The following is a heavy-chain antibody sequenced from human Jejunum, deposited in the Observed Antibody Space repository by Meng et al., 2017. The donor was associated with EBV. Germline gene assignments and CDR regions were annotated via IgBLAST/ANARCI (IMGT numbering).Heavy chain of an antibody. Sequence: QVQLVESGGGVVQPGGSLGRSCAASGVSFSSHVINWVRQAPGKGLEWVALISYDGSNKYYADSVKGRFTISRDNSKSTLYLQMNSLRAEDTAVYYCAKTYYYDYSASYYFDYWGQGTLVTVSS. V-gene: IGHV3-30*18. CDR2: ISYDGSNK. D-gene: IGHD3-22*01. CDR1: GVSFSSHV. J-gene: IGHJ4*02. CDR3: AKTYYYDYSASYYFDY.